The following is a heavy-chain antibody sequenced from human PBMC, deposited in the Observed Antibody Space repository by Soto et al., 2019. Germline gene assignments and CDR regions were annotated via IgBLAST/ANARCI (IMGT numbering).Heavy chain of an antibody. J-gene: IGHJ4*02. CDR2: IIPILGIA. CDR1: GCTFSSYT. CDR3: ARSARSSSMVPFDY. D-gene: IGHD2-2*01. Sequence: ASVKVSCKASGCTFSSYTISWVRQAPGQGLEWMGRIIPILGIANYAQKFQGRVTITADKSTSTAYMELSSLRSEDTAVYYCARSARSSSMVPFDYWGQGTLVTVSS. V-gene: IGHV1-69*02.